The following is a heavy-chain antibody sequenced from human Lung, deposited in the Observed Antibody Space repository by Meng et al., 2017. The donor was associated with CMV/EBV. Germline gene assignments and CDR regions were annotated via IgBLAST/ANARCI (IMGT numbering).Heavy chain of an antibody. Sequence: GGSLRLXCAASGFTFSNAWMSWVRQAPGKGLEWVGRIKSKTDGGTTDYAAPVKGIFTISRDDSKNTLYLQMNSLKTEDTAVYYCTAGRIFCSSTSYHWGGMDVXGQGXTVTVSS. D-gene: IGHD2-2*01. CDR2: IKSKTDGGTT. CDR1: GFTFSNAW. V-gene: IGHV3-15*01. CDR3: TAGRIFCSSTSYHWGGMDV. J-gene: IGHJ6*02.